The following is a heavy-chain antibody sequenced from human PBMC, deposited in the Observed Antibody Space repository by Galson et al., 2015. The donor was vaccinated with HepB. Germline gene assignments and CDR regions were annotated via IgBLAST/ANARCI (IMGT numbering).Heavy chain of an antibody. V-gene: IGHV1-69*13. Sequence: SVKVSCKASGGTFSSYAISWVRQAPGQGLEWMGGIIPIFGTANYAQKFQGRVTITADESTSTVYMELSSLRSEDTAVYYCARGSYDFWSGYLGHPSYYYYRDDWGKGSTVTVSS. D-gene: IGHD3-3*01. CDR2: IIPIFGTA. CDR1: GGTFSSYA. J-gene: IGHJ6*03. CDR3: ARGSYDFWSGYLGHPSYYYYRDD.